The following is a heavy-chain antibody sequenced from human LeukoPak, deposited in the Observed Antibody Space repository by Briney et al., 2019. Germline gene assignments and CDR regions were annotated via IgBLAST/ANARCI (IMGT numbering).Heavy chain of an antibody. J-gene: IGHJ5*02. CDR1: GGSISNYY. D-gene: IGHD5-12*01. CDR3: ASGSSGYDP. Sequence: SETLSLTCTVSGGSISNYYWSWIRQPAGKGLVWIGRIYSSGTTIYNPSLKSRVTMSVDTSKNQFSLKLSSVTAADTAVYFCASGSSGYDPWGQGTLVTVSS. V-gene: IGHV4-4*07. CDR2: IYSSGTT.